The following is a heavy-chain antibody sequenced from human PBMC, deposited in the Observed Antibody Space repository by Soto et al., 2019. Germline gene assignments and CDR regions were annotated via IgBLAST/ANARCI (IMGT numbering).Heavy chain of an antibody. CDR3: ARHLPYCSGGSCYINGDAFDI. V-gene: IGHV5-51*01. CDR2: IYPGDSDT. Sequence: GESLKISCKGSGYSFTSYWIGWVRQMPGKGLEWMGIIYPGDSDTRYSPSFQGQVTISADKSISTAYLQWSSLKASDTAMYYCARHLPYCSGGSCYINGDAFDIWGQGTMVTVSS. J-gene: IGHJ3*02. CDR1: GYSFTSYW. D-gene: IGHD2-15*01.